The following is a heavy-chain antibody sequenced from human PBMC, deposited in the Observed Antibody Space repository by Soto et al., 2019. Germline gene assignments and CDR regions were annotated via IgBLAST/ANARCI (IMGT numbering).Heavy chain of an antibody. Sequence: QITLKESGPTLVKPTQTLTLTCTFSGFSLSTSGVGVGWIRQPPGKALEWLALIYWDDDKRYSPSLKSRLTITKDTSKNKVVLTMTNMDPVDTATYYCARRQTYCGGNCYSGFDYWGQGTLVTVSS. J-gene: IGHJ4*02. CDR3: ARRQTYCGGNCYSGFDY. D-gene: IGHD2-21*02. CDR1: GFSLSTSGVG. V-gene: IGHV2-5*02. CDR2: IYWDDDK.